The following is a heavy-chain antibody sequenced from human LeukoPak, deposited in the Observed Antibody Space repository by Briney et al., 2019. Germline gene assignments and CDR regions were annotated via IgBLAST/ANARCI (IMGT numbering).Heavy chain of an antibody. CDR2: ISGSGGST. CDR3: TKDRYYYDYEY. D-gene: IGHD3-10*01. V-gene: IGHV3-23*01. J-gene: IGHJ4*02. Sequence: PGGCLRLSCAVSGFTFSSYAMSWVRQARGKGLEWVSAISGSGGSTYYADSVKGRFTISRDNSKNTLYLQMNSLRADGTAVYYCTKDRYYYDYEYLGQGILVTVSS. CDR1: GFTFSSYA.